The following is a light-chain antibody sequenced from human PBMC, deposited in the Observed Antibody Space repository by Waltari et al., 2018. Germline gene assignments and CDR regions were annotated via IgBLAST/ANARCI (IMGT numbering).Light chain of an antibody. CDR2: DVS. Sequence: QSALTQPRSVSGSPGQPVPISCTGTSSDVGGYNYVSCYQQHPGKAPKLMIYDVSKRPSGVPDRFSGSKSGNTASLTISGLQAEDEADYYCCSYAGSYNVVFGGGTKLTVL. CDR1: SSDVGGYNY. J-gene: IGLJ2*01. V-gene: IGLV2-11*01. CDR3: CSYAGSYNVV.